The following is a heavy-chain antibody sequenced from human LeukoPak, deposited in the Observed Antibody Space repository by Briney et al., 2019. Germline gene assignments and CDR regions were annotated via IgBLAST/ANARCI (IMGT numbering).Heavy chain of an antibody. Sequence: VASVTVSHKPSVYTFTKFDINWVRQAPGQGGERMGCVTPDSGDAGYAQTFQGRVTMTRDTSISTAYMELTSLTSDDTAVYYCARVASFGENWFDPWGQGTLVTVSS. CDR2: VTPDSGDA. J-gene: IGHJ5*02. D-gene: IGHD3-10*01. CDR1: VYTFTKFD. CDR3: ARVASFGENWFDP. V-gene: IGHV1-8*01.